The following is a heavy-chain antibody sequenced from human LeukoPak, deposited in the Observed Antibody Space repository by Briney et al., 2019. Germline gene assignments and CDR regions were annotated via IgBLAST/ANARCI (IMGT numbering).Heavy chain of an antibody. CDR1: GFTFSDYY. Sequence: GGSLRLSCAASGFTFSDYYMSWIRQAPGKGLEWVSYISSSGSTIYYADSVKGRFTISRDNAKNSLYLQMNSLRAEDTAVYYCARAPEYSSSWYFRGNYYYYYMDVWGKGTTVTISS. J-gene: IGHJ6*03. CDR3: ARAPEYSSSWYFRGNYYYYYMDV. V-gene: IGHV3-11*01. CDR2: ISSSGSTI. D-gene: IGHD6-13*01.